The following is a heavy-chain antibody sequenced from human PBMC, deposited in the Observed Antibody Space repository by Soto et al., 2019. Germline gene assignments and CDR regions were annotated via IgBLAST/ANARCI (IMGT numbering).Heavy chain of an antibody. V-gene: IGHV1-8*01. Sequence: QVQLVQSGAEVKKPGASVKVSCKASGYTFTSYDINWVRQATGQGLEWMGWMNPNSGNTGYAQKFKGRVTITRNTSKSTAHMELSSLRAEDTAVDYCPRVSRGVRFDPWGQGTQVTVSS. CDR3: PRVSRGVRFDP. CDR1: GYTFTSYD. J-gene: IGHJ5*02. CDR2: MNPNSGNT. D-gene: IGHD3-10*01.